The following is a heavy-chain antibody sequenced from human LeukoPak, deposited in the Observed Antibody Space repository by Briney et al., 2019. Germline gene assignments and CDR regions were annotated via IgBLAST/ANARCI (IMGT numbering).Heavy chain of an antibody. CDR2: INHSGST. CDR3: ARALYSSGWYFIH. CDR1: GGSFSGYY. V-gene: IGHV4-34*01. D-gene: IGHD6-19*01. J-gene: IGHJ4*02. Sequence: PSETLSLTCAVYGGSFSGYYWSRIRQPPGKGLEWIGEINHSGSTYYNPSLKSRVTISVDTSKNQFSLKLSSVTAADTAVYYCARALYSSGWYFIHWGQGTLVTVSS.